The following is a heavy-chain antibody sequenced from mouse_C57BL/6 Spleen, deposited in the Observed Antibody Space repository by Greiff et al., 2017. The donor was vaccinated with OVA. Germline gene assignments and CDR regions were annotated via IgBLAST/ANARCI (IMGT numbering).Heavy chain of an antibody. CDR2: ISGGGGNT. J-gene: IGHJ4*01. CDR1: GFTFSSYT. CDR3: ARGLGWLRQGRYYAMDY. D-gene: IGHD2-2*01. Sequence: EVKLVESGGGLVKPGGSLKLSCAASGFTFSSYTMSWVRQTPEKRLEWVATISGGGGNTYYPDSVKGRFTISRDNAKNTLYLQMSSLRSEDTALYYCARGLGWLRQGRYYAMDYWGQGTSVTVSS. V-gene: IGHV5-9*01.